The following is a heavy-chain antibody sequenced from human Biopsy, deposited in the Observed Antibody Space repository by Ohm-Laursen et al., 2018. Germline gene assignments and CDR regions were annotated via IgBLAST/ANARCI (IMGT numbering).Heavy chain of an antibody. CDR3: AKDVRVKVQLDGMDV. J-gene: IGHJ6*02. D-gene: IGHD1-1*01. V-gene: IGHV3-9*01. CDR1: GFTFGDYA. Sequence: SLRLSCAASGFTFGDYAMHWVRQAPGKGLEWVSGISWHSGSRGYADSVKGRFTISRDNAKKLLYLQMNSLRAEDTALYYCAKDVRVKVQLDGMDVWGQGTTVTVSS. CDR2: ISWHSGSR.